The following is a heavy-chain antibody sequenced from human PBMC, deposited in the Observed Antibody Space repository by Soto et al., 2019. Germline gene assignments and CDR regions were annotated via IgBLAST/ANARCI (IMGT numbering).Heavy chain of an antibody. Sequence: ASVKVSCKASGGTFSSYAISWVRQAPGQGLEWTGGIIPIFGTANYAQKFQGRVTITADESTSTAYMELSSLRSEDTAVYYCARYFPVVTSWFDPWGQGTLVTVSS. CDR1: GGTFSSYA. CDR3: ARYFPVVTSWFDP. V-gene: IGHV1-69*13. J-gene: IGHJ5*02. D-gene: IGHD2-15*01. CDR2: IIPIFGTA.